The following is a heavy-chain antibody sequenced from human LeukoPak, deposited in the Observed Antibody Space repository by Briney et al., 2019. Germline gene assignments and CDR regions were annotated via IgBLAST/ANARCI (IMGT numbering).Heavy chain of an antibody. D-gene: IGHD5-12*01. CDR1: GYSFTTYW. V-gene: IGHV5-51*01. CDR3: ARRAYSGYEFDY. CDR2: IYPGDSDI. J-gene: IGHJ4*02. Sequence: GESLKISCQGSGYSFTTYWIAWVRQMPGKGPEWMGIIYPGDSDIRYSPSFQGQVTISVDKSISTAYLQWSSLKASDTAMYYCARRAYSGYEFDYWGQGTLVTVSS.